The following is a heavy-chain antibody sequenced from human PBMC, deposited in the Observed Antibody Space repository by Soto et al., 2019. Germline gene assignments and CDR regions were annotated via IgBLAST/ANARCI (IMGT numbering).Heavy chain of an antibody. J-gene: IGHJ6*02. CDR1: GFTFSSYG. CDR2: ISYDGSNK. Sequence: QVQLVESGGGVVQPGRSLRLSCAASGFTFSSYGMHWVRQAPGKGLEWVAVISYDGSNKYYADSVKGRFTISRDNSKNTLYLQMNSLRAEVTAVYYCAKEGITMVRGTFSYYGMDVWGQGTTVTVSS. D-gene: IGHD3-10*01. CDR3: AKEGITMVRGTFSYYGMDV. V-gene: IGHV3-30*18.